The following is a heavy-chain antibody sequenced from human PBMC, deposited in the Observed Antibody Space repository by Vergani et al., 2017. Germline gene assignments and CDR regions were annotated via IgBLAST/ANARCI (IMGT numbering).Heavy chain of an antibody. Sequence: EVQLLESGGGLVQPGGSLRLSCAASGFTFSSYAMSWVRQAPGKGLEWVSSISGSGGTTYYADSVKGRFTISRDNSKNTLYLQMNSLRAEDTDVYYCAKSHFYYDSSGYWDFDYWGQGTLVTVSS. CDR3: AKSHFYYDSSGYWDFDY. CDR2: ISGSGGTT. V-gene: IGHV3-23*01. J-gene: IGHJ4*02. D-gene: IGHD3-22*01. CDR1: GFTFSSYA.